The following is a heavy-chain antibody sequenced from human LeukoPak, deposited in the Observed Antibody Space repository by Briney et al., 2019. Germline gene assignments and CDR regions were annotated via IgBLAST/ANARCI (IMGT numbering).Heavy chain of an antibody. V-gene: IGHV3-7*03. CDR2: IKKDGSGI. J-gene: IGHJ6*04. CDR3: AGGNSMDV. D-gene: IGHD1/OR15-1a*01. CDR1: GFDFSNSW. Sequence: GGSLRLSCVVSGFDFSNSWMYWVRQAPGKGLEGVANIKKDGSGISYVDSVKGRFIISRDNAKNSLYLQMNSLSVEDTAVYLCAGGNSMDVWGKGTAVIVSS.